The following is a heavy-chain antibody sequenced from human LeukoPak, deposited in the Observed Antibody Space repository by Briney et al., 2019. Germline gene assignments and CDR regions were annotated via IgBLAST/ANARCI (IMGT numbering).Heavy chain of an antibody. CDR1: GGSFSGYY. CDR2: INHSGST. Sequence: SETLSLTCAVYGGSFSGYYWSWIRQPPGKGLEWIGEINHSGSTNYNPSLKSRVTISVDTSKNQFSLKLSSVTAADTAVYYCHYDSGYRYFDYWGQGTLVTVSS. J-gene: IGHJ4*02. V-gene: IGHV4-34*01. D-gene: IGHD3-22*01. CDR3: HYDSGYRYFDY.